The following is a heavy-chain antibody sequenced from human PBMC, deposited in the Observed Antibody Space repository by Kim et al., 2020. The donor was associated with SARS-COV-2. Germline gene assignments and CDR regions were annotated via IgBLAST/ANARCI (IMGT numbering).Heavy chain of an antibody. V-gene: IGHV3-30*18. CDR3: AKVGGKVDTAMGFDY. CDR2: ISYDGSNK. CDR1: GFTFSSYG. D-gene: IGHD5-18*01. Sequence: GGSLRLSCAASGFTFSSYGMHWVRQAPGKGLEWVAVISYDGSNKYYADSVKGRFTISRDNSKNTLYLQMNSLRAEDTAVYYCAKVGGKVDTAMGFDYWGQGTLVTVSS. J-gene: IGHJ4*02.